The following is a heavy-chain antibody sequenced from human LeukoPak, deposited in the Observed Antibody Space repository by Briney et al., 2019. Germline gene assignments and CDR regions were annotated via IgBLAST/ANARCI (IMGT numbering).Heavy chain of an antibody. Sequence: GGSLRLSCAASGFTFSSYGMHWVRQAPGKGLEWVAFIRYDGSNKYYADSVKGRFTISRDNSKNTLYLQMNSLRAEDTAVYYCARDHLGGIQLWLIDYWGQGTLVTVSS. CDR2: IRYDGSNK. D-gene: IGHD5-18*01. V-gene: IGHV3-30*02. CDR1: GFTFSSYG. J-gene: IGHJ4*02. CDR3: ARDHLGGIQLWLIDY.